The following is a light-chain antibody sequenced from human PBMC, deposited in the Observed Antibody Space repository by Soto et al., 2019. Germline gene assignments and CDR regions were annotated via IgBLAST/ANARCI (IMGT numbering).Light chain of an antibody. CDR1: QTISSW. J-gene: IGKJ1*01. V-gene: IGKV1-5*03. CDR2: KAS. CDR3: QPYNSYSEA. Sequence: DIQMTQSPSTLSGSVGDRVTITCRASQTISSWLAWYQQKPGQAPKLLIYKASTLKSGVPSRISGSGSGTEFSLTISSLKPDDFATCYSQPYNSYSEAFGQGTKV.